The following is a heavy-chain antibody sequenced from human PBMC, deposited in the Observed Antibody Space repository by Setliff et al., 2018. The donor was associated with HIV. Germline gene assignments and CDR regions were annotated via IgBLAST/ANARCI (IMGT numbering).Heavy chain of an antibody. CDR2: IYYTGST. CDR1: GGSISNHY. J-gene: IGHJ6*03. CDR3: GRTMTYYYLCMDV. Sequence: PSETLSLTCSVSGGSISNHYWSWIRQPPGKGLEWIGYIYYTGSTNYNPSLRGRVTISVDTSKKQFSLKLSSVTAADTAVYYCGRTMTYYYLCMDVWGNGTTVTVSS. V-gene: IGHV4-59*11.